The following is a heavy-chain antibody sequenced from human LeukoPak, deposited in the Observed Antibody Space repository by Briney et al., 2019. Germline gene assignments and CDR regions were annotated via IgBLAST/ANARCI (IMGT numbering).Heavy chain of an antibody. D-gene: IGHD6-13*01. CDR3: AKGRVAAAGSSNWFDP. J-gene: IGHJ5*02. CDR1: GFTVSSNY. CDR2: IYSGGST. Sequence: GALRLSCAASGFTVSSNYMSWVRQAPGKGLEWVSVIYSGGSTYYADSVKGRFTISRDNSKNTLYLQMNSLRAEDTAVFYCAKGRVAAAGSSNWFDPWGQGTLVTVSS. V-gene: IGHV3-53*01.